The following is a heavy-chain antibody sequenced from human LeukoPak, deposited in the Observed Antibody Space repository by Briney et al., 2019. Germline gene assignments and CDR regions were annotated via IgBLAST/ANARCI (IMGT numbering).Heavy chain of an antibody. V-gene: IGHV3-30-3*01. J-gene: IGHJ4*02. CDR3: ARGLTGTGDY. CDR2: ISYDGSNK. CDR1: GFTFSSYV. Sequence: GGSLRLSCAASGFTFSSYVMHWVRQAPGKGLEWVAVISYDGSNKYYADSVKGRFTVSRDNPKNTLYLQMNSLRAEDTAVYYCARGLTGTGDYWGQGTLVTASS.